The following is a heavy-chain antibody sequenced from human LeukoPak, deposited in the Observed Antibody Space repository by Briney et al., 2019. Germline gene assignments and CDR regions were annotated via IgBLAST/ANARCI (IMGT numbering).Heavy chain of an antibody. CDR1: GFTFCSYW. CDR3: ERIPTVTTPLTG. J-gene: IGHJ4*02. CDR2: IKQDGSEK. Sequence: GGSLRLSCAVSGFTFCSYWMSLVRQAPGKGLEWVANIKQDGSEKYYVDSVKGRFTISRDNAKNSLYLQMNSLRAEDTAVYYCERIPTVTTPLTGWGQGTLVTVSS. D-gene: IGHD4-17*01. V-gene: IGHV3-7*05.